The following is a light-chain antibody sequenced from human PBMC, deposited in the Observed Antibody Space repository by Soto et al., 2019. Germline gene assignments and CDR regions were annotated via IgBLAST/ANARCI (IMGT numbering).Light chain of an antibody. CDR2: DDS. Sequence: SSELTQPPSVSVAPGQTARITCGGNNSGSKSVHWYQQKPGQAPVLVVYDDSDRPSGIPDRFSGSNSGNTATLTISRVEAGDEADYYCQVWDSSSDHVVFGGGTKLTVL. V-gene: IGLV3-21*02. CDR1: NSGSKS. J-gene: IGLJ2*01. CDR3: QVWDSSSDHVV.